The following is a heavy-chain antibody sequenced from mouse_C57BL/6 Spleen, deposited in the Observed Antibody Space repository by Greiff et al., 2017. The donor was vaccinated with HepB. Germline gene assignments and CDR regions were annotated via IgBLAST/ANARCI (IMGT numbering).Heavy chain of an antibody. Sequence: EVKLVEPGGGLVKPGGSLKLSCAASGFTFTDYGMPWVRQAPEKGLEWVAYISSGSSTIYYADTVKGRFTISRDNAKTTLFLQITSRRSEDTAMYYCARAGSYAMAYWGQGTSVTVSS. D-gene: IGHD4-1*01. CDR3: ARAGSYAMAY. V-gene: IGHV5-17*01. J-gene: IGHJ4*01. CDR1: GFTFTDYG. CDR2: ISSGSSTI.